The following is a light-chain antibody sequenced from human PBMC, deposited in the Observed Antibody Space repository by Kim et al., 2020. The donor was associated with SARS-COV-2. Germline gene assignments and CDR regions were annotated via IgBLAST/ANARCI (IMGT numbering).Light chain of an antibody. Sequence: DIQMTQSPSFLSASVGDRVTITCRANQSVSDWLAWYQQKPGRAPNLLIYKASTLQSGVPSRFGGRGSGTEFTLTISSLQPDDFATYFCHHYNTHSTFGQGTKVDIK. CDR3: HHYNTHST. CDR2: KAS. V-gene: IGKV1-5*03. CDR1: QSVSDW. J-gene: IGKJ1*01.